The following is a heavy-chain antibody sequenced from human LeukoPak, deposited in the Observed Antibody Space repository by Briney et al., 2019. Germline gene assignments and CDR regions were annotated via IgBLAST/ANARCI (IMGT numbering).Heavy chain of an antibody. CDR2: IWYDGSNK. CDR1: GFIFSTYG. Sequence: GGSLRLSCPASGFIFSTYGMHWVRQAPGKGLEWAAVIWYDGSNKYYTDSAKGRFTISRDNSKNTLYLQMNSLRAEDTAVYYCARASGGLPTAVDYWGQGTLVTVSS. CDR3: ARASGGLPTAVDY. D-gene: IGHD4-23*01. V-gene: IGHV3-33*01. J-gene: IGHJ4*02.